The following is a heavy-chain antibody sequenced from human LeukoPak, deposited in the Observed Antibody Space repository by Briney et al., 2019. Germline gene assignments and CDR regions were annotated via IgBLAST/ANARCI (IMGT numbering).Heavy chain of an antibody. CDR1: GGSISSYY. Sequence: SETLSLTCTVSGGSISSYYWSWIRKPPGKGLEWIGYIYYSGSTNYNPSLKSRVTISVDTSKNQFSLKLSSVTAADTAVYYCARQTGSYFSYFDYWGQGTLVTVSS. V-gene: IGHV4-59*08. D-gene: IGHD1-26*01. J-gene: IGHJ4*02. CDR2: IYYSGST. CDR3: ARQTGSYFSYFDY.